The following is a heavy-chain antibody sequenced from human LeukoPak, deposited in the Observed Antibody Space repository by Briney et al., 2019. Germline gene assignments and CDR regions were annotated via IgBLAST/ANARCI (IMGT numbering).Heavy chain of an antibody. CDR1: GFTFSSYS. D-gene: IGHD6-13*01. Sequence: GGSLRLSCAASGFTFSSYSMNWVRQAPGKGLEWVSSISSSSSYIYYADSVKGRFTISRDNAKNSLYLQMNSLRAEDTAVYYCARDGPGISRYGMDVWGQGTTVTVSS. V-gene: IGHV3-21*01. J-gene: IGHJ6*02. CDR2: ISSSSSYI. CDR3: ARDGPGISRYGMDV.